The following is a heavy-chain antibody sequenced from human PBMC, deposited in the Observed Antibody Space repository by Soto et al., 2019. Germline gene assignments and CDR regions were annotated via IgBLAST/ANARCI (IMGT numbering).Heavy chain of an antibody. CDR2: ITSTSSAI. V-gene: IGHV3-48*02. CDR1: GFPFSFYS. D-gene: IGHD1-1*01. CDR3: ARDGKGAAYTHGPYYFDY. Sequence: GGSLRLSCAASGFPFSFYSMNWVRQAPGKGLEWISYITSTSSAINYADSVRGRFTISRDNAMRSLFLHMNSLRDEDTAVYYCARDGKGAAYTHGPYYFDYWGEGALVTVSS. J-gene: IGHJ4*02.